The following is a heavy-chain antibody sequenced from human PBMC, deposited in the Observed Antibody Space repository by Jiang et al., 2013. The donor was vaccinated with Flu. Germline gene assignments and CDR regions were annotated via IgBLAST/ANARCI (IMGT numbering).Heavy chain of an antibody. CDR3: ARAPYYYDSSAHLCWYFDL. Sequence: SGSGLVKPSETLSLTCAVSGYSISSGYYWGWIRQPPGKGLEWIGSIYHSGSTYYNPSLKSRVTISVDTSKNQFSLKLSSVTAADTAVYYCARAPYYYDSSAHLCWYFDLWGRGTLVTVSS. D-gene: IGHD3-22*01. J-gene: IGHJ2*01. CDR2: IYHSGST. V-gene: IGHV4-38-2*01. CDR1: GYSISSGYY.